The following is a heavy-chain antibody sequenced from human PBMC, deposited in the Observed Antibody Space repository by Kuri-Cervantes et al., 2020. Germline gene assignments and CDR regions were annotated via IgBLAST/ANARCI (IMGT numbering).Heavy chain of an antibody. CDR1: GFTFSSYA. J-gene: IGHJ4*02. CDR2: ISYDGSNK. CDR3: TSGWSNPFDY. Sequence: GGSLRLSCAASGFTFSSYAMHWVRQAPGKGLEWVAVISYDGSNKYYADSVKGRFTISRDNAKNSLYLQMNSLRDEDTAVYYCTSGWSNPFDYWGQGTLVTVSS. V-gene: IGHV3-30-3*01. D-gene: IGHD6-19*01.